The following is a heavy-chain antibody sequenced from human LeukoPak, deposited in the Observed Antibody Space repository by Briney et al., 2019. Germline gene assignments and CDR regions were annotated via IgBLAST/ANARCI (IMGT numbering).Heavy chain of an antibody. V-gene: IGHV3-7*01. J-gene: IGHJ4*02. D-gene: IGHD3-22*01. Sequence: GESLRLSCAASGFTFSSYWMSWVRQAPGKGLEWVANIKQDGSEKYYVDSVKGRFTISRDNAKNSLYLQMNSLRAEDTAVYYCARDIYYDSSGYYGSVYWGQGTLVTVSS. CDR1: GFTFSSYW. CDR2: IKQDGSEK. CDR3: ARDIYYDSSGYYGSVY.